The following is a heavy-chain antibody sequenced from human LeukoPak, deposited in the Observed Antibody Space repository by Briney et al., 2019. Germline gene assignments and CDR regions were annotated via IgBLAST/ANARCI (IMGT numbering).Heavy chain of an antibody. CDR3: AKGSLGSWYYFDY. D-gene: IGHD6-13*01. Sequence: GGSLRLSCAASGFTFGTSAMSWVRQAPGKGTEWVSTFGRSGSDTYYSDSVKGRFTIFRDNSKNTLYLQMNSLRDEDTAVYYCAKGSLGSWYYFDYWGQGTLVTVSS. CDR1: GFTFGTSA. CDR2: FGRSGSDT. V-gene: IGHV3-23*01. J-gene: IGHJ4*02.